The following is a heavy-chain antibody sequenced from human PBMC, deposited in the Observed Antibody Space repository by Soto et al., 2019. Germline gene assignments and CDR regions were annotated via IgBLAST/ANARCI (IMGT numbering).Heavy chain of an antibody. J-gene: IGHJ4*02. D-gene: IGHD3-22*01. V-gene: IGHV1-3*01. CDR1: GYTFTSYA. CDR2: INAGNGNT. CDR3: ARARGGVTYYYDSSGSPLDY. Sequence: ASVKVSCKASGYTFTSYAMHWVRQAPGQRLEWMGWINAGNGNTKYSQKFQGRVTITRDTSASTAYMELSSLRSEDTAVYYCARARGGVTYYYDSSGSPLDYWGQGTLVTVSS.